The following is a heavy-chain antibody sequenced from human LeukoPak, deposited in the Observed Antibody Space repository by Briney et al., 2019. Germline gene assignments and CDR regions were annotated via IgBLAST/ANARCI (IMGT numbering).Heavy chain of an antibody. J-gene: IGHJ3*02. CDR2: IHRTGTT. CDR1: TASVSSYF. Sequence: SETLSLTCTLSTASVSSYFWSWLRQPPGKPLEWIGYIHRTGTTNYNPSPKSRVTISLDTSKRLFSLNLHSVTAADTAVYYCARPSGMGPAFDIWGQGTMVTVSS. CDR3: ARPSGMGPAFDI. V-gene: IGHV4-59*08. D-gene: IGHD1-1*01.